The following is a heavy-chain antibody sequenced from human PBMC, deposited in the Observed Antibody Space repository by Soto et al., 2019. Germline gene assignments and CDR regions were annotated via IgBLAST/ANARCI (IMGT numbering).Heavy chain of an antibody. V-gene: IGHV4-59*01. D-gene: IGHD3-10*01. CDR3: VRDLNGSGDY. Sequence: KPSETLSLTCTVSGGSTTSDYWSWIRQPPGKGLEWLGYIFHSLGAKYNPSLGSRGTISLGTSKNQLSLSLRSVTAADTAIYFCVRDLNGSGDYWGQGTLVTVSS. J-gene: IGHJ4*02. CDR2: IFHSLGA. CDR1: GGSTTSDY.